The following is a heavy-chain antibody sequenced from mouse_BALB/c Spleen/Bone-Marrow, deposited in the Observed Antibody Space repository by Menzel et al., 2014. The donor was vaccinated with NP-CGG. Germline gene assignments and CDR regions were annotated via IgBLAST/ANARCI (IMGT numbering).Heavy chain of an antibody. Sequence: QVQLKQSGAELVVPGASVKMSCKASGYTFTDYWMHWVKQRPGQGLEWIGAIDTSDSYTSYNQKFKGKATLTVDESSSTAYMQLSSLTSEDSAVYYCARTGYDYYFDYWGQGTTLTVSS. J-gene: IGHJ2*01. D-gene: IGHD2-4*01. CDR2: IDTSDSYT. CDR1: GYTFTDYW. CDR3: ARTGYDYYFDY. V-gene: IGHV1-69*01.